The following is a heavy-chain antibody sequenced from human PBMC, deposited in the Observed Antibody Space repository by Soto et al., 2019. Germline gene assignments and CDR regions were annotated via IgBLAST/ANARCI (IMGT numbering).Heavy chain of an antibody. J-gene: IGHJ4*02. CDR3: AKDPYYDSSGYLAGYSDY. D-gene: IGHD3-22*01. CDR1: GFTFSSYA. CDR2: ISGSGGST. V-gene: IGHV3-23*01. Sequence: GSLRLSCAASGFTFSSYAMSWVRQAPGKGLEWVSAISGSGGSTYYADSVKGRFTISRDNSKNTLYLQMNSLRAEDTAVYYCAKDPYYDSSGYLAGYSDYWGQGTLVTVSS.